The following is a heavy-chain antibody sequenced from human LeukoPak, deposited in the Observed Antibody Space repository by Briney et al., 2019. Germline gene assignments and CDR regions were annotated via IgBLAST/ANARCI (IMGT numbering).Heavy chain of an antibody. V-gene: IGHV3-7*01. CDR2: IKKDGSEK. CDR3: ARDLSGIAGYTYGRGIDY. D-gene: IGHD5-18*01. Sequence: GGSLRLSCAASGFAFSSHWMSWVRQAPGKGLEWVANIKKDGSEKYYVDAVKGRFTISRDNAKTSLYLQMNSLRAEDTAVYYCARDLSGIAGYTYGRGIDYWGQGTLVTVSS. CDR1: GFAFSSHW. J-gene: IGHJ4*02.